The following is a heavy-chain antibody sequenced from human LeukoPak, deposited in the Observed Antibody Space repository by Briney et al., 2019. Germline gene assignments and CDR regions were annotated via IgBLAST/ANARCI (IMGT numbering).Heavy chain of an antibody. J-gene: IGHJ5*02. D-gene: IGHD3-10*01. CDR1: GLTVSNNY. CDR3: ARDPGAAVYNLWS. CDR2: IYSGGAT. V-gene: IGHV3-66*01. Sequence: GGSLRLSRAVSGLTVSNNYMIWVRQAPGKGLECVSLIYSGGATSYADSVKGRFTISRDNSQNMLYLQMNSLRVEDTAVYYCARDPGAAVYNLWSWGQGTLVTVSP.